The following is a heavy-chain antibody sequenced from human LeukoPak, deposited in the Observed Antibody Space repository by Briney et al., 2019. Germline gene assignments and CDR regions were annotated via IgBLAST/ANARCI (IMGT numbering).Heavy chain of an antibody. V-gene: IGHV3-74*01. J-gene: IGHJ4*02. CDR2: INSDGINT. CDR1: GFTFSNYW. Sequence: PGGSLRLSCAASGFTFSNYWMHWVRQAPGKGLVWVSRINSDGINTSYADSVKGRFTISRDNAKNSLYLQMHSLRAEDTAVYYCARIGTDYYDSSGPLDYWGQGTLVTVSS. CDR3: ARIGTDYYDSSGPLDY. D-gene: IGHD3-22*01.